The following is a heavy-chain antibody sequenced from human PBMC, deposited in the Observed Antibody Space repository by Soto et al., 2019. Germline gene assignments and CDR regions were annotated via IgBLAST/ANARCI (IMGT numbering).Heavy chain of an antibody. V-gene: IGHV4-61*01. J-gene: IGHJ5*02. CDR2: IYDSGST. D-gene: IGHD2-15*01. CDR3: AGRSGEGWFDP. CDR1: GGSVSSGSHY. Sequence: PSETLSLTCSVSGGSVSSGSHYWSWIRQPPGKGLEWIGFIYDSGSTHYNPSLKSRVTISLNTSKNQFSLKLSSVTAADTAVYYCAGRSGEGWFDPWGQGALVTVSS.